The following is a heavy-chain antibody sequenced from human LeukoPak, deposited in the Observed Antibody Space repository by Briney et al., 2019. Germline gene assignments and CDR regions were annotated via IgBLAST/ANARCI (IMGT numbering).Heavy chain of an antibody. J-gene: IGHJ5*02. CDR2: ILSKTSGGTT. CDR1: GFSFSNAW. Sequence: PGGSLRLSCAASGFSFSNAWMNWVRQAPGKGLEWVGRILSKTSGGTTDYATPAKGRFTISRDDSKNMLYLHMNSLQIEDTAVYYCADYYASGSYPPWGQGTLVTVSS. D-gene: IGHD3-10*01. CDR3: ADYYASGSYPP. V-gene: IGHV3-15*07.